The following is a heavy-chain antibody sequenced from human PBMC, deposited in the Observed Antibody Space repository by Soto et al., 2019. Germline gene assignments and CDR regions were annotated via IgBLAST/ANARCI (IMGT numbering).Heavy chain of an antibody. Sequence: PSETLSLTCSIYSGSFSGYYWSWIRQPPGKGLEWIGEISQSGNTNYSPSLKSRVSISIDASKKQFSLNLASVSAADTAVYYCARAPKVSGSSQTRPDFWGQGTLVTFSS. V-gene: IGHV4-34*01. CDR1: SGSFSGYY. CDR2: ISQSGNT. J-gene: IGHJ4*02. D-gene: IGHD6-6*01. CDR3: ARAPKVSGSSQTRPDF.